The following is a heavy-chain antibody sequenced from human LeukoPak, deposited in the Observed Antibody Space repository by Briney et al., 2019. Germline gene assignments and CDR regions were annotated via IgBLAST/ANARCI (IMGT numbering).Heavy chain of an antibody. Sequence: SGGSERLSCAAAGCKYSDYYMSWLRRAPGKVKEWVSCIISSSSYIYYADSVKCRFTISRDNAKNSLYIQMNSLKAEDTAVYNRARDVPGRDCWGHGTLVTVSS. V-gene: IGHV3-11*05. CDR1: GCKYSDYY. CDR2: IISSSSYI. CDR3: ARDVPGRDC. D-gene: IGHD2-15*01. J-gene: IGHJ4*01.